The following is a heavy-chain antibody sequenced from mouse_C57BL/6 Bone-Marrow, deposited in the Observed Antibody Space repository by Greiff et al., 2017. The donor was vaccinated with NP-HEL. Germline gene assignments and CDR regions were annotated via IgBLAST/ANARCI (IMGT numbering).Heavy chain of an antibody. J-gene: IGHJ3*01. CDR1: GFTFSSYG. CDR2: ISSGGSYI. Sequence: EVKLVESGGDLVKPGGSLKLSCAASGFTFSSYGMSWVRQTPDKRLEWVATISSGGSYIYYPDSVKGRFTISRDNAKNTQYLQMSSMKSKDTAMYYCEKDSSMAYGGQGNLVTVSA. CDR3: EKDSSMAY. D-gene: IGHD3-2*02. V-gene: IGHV5-6*01.